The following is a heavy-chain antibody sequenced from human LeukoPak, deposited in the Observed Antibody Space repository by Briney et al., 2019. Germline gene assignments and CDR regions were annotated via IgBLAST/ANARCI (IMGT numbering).Heavy chain of an antibody. CDR1: GFIFTSNR. Sequence: GGSLRLSCAASGFIFTSNRMNWVRQAPGKGLEWVANIKHDGSEQIYVDSVKGRFAISRDNAKDSVYLQMNSLRAEDTAVYYCTRGLGEHGGVSDRWGQGTLVIVS. V-gene: IGHV3-7*01. CDR3: TRGLGEHGGVSDR. J-gene: IGHJ5*02. CDR2: IKHDGSEQ. D-gene: IGHD3-16*01.